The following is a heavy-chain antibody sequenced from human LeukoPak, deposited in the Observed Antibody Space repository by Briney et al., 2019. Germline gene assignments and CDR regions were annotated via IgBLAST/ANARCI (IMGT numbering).Heavy chain of an antibody. V-gene: IGHV3-48*01. CDR3: ARGGDTVTTDLDY. CDR2: ISSSSSTI. J-gene: IGHJ4*02. Sequence: GGSLRLSCAASGFTFSSYSMNWVRQAPGKELEWVSYISSSSSTIYYADSVKGRFTISRDNAKNSLYLQMNSLRAEDTAVYYCARGGDTVTTDLDYWGQGTLVTVSS. CDR1: GFTFSSYS. D-gene: IGHD4-17*01.